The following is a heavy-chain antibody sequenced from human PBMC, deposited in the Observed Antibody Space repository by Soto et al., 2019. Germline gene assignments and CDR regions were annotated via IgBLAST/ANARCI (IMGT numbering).Heavy chain of an antibody. J-gene: IGHJ6*02. D-gene: IGHD5-12*01. Sequence: ASVKVSCQASGYTFTSYYMHWVRQAPGQGLEWMGIINPSGGGTSYAQKFQGRVTMTRDTSTSTVYMELSSLRSEDTAVYYCARGGSVYYYYYGMDVWGQGTTVTVSS. CDR2: INPSGGGT. V-gene: IGHV1-46*01. CDR3: ARGGSVYYYYYGMDV. CDR1: GYTFTSYY.